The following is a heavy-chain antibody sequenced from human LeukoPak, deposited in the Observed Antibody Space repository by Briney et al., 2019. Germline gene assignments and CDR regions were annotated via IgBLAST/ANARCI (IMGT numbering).Heavy chain of an antibody. Sequence: GGSLRLPCAASGFTFSSYAMHWVRQAPGKGLEWVALISYDGSNKYFADSVKGRFTISRDNSKNTLYLQMNSLRAEDTAIYYCAKESSGWVVAASDYWGQGTLVTVSS. CDR2: ISYDGSNK. J-gene: IGHJ4*02. CDR3: AKESSGWVVAASDY. D-gene: IGHD2-15*01. V-gene: IGHV3-30*04. CDR1: GFTFSSYA.